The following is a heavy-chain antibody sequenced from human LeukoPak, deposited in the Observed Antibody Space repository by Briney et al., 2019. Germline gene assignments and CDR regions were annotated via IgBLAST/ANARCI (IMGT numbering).Heavy chain of an antibody. Sequence: GGSLRLSCAASGFTFSSYEMNWVRQAPGEGLGWVSYISSSGSTIYYADSVKGRFTISRDNAKNSLYLQMNSLRAGDTAVYYCARRGSGWPRFDYWGQGTLVTVSS. CDR3: ARRGSGWPRFDY. CDR1: GFTFSSYE. J-gene: IGHJ4*02. D-gene: IGHD6-19*01. CDR2: ISSSGSTI. V-gene: IGHV3-48*03.